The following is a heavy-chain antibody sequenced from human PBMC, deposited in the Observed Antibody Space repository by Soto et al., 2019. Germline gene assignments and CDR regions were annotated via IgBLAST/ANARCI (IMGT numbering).Heavy chain of an antibody. CDR1: GYTFTSYA. CDR2: INAGNGNT. CDR3: ARDDGLAAAGFDP. J-gene: IGHJ5*02. D-gene: IGHD6-13*01. Sequence: ASVKVSCKASGYTFTSYAMHWVRQAPGQWLEWMGWINAGNGNTKYSQKFQGRVTITRDTSASTAYMELSSLRSEDTAVYYCARDDGLAAAGFDPWGQGTLVTVSS. V-gene: IGHV1-3*01.